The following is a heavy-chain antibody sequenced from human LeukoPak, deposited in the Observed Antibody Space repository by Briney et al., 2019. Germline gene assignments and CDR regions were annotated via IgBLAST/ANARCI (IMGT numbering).Heavy chain of an antibody. CDR2: IRYDAKTE. J-gene: IGHJ4*02. D-gene: IGHD2-21*01. CDR3: AKDLNTVVMQYFDS. V-gene: IGHV3-30*02. CDR1: GFPFTSYG. Sequence: PGGSLRLSCTGSGFPFTSYGMHWVRQTPRRGLEWVAFIRYDAKTEYYADSVKGRFTIAIEDSHSTVHLHMKDLRPDDAAIYFCAKDLNTVVMQYFDSWGQGTLVSVSS.